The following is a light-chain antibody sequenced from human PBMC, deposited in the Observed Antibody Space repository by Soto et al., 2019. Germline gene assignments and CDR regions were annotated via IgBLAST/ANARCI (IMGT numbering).Light chain of an antibody. Sequence: DIQMTQSPSSLSASVGDRVTITCRASQSIGTYLHWYQQKPGKAPKLLIYAASTLQSGVPSRFSGSGSGTEFTLTISSLQPEDFATYYCQQLNSYPRTFGGGTKVDIK. CDR3: QQLNSYPRT. V-gene: IGKV1-9*01. J-gene: IGKJ4*01. CDR1: QSIGTY. CDR2: AAS.